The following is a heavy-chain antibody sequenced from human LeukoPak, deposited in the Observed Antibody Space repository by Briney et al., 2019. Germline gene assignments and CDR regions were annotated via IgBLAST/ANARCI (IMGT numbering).Heavy chain of an antibody. CDR1: GFIFSSYA. Sequence: GGSLRLSCAPSGFIFSSYAMRWVRQAPGKGLEWVSAISGSGGSTYYADSVKGRFTISRDNSKNTLYLQMNSLRAEDTAVYYCAKTVGATVVVNYWGQGTLVTVSS. D-gene: IGHD1-26*01. J-gene: IGHJ4*02. V-gene: IGHV3-23*01. CDR3: AKTVGATVVVNY. CDR2: ISGSGGST.